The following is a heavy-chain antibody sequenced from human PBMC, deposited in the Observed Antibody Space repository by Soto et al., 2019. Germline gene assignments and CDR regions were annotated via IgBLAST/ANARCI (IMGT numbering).Heavy chain of an antibody. Sequence: QVQLVQSGAEVKTPGASVKVSCKASGYTFTSYAMHWVRQAPGQRLEWMGWINAGNGNTKYSQKFQGRVTITRDTSASTAYMELSSLRSEDTAVYYCARVNLAYCGGDCYLRLGAHFDIWGQGTMVTVSS. V-gene: IGHV1-3*01. CDR2: INAGNGNT. J-gene: IGHJ3*02. CDR3: ARVNLAYCGGDCYLRLGAHFDI. CDR1: GYTFTSYA. D-gene: IGHD2-21*01.